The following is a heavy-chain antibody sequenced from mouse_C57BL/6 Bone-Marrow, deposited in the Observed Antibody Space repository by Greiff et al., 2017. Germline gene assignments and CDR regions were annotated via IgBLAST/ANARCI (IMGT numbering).Heavy chain of an antibody. J-gene: IGHJ4*01. CDR1: ISLSTSGMGL. V-gene: IGHV8-2*01. Sequence: QQSQTLSLACTFSGISLSTSGMGLSWLRKPSGKALEWLASIWNNDNYYNPSLKSRLTISKETSNYQVFLKLTSVDTADSATYYGAWRYYYCSSFYYAMDYWGQGTSVTVSS. CDR3: WRYYYCSSFYYAMDY. CDR2: WNNDNY. D-gene: IGHD1-1*01.